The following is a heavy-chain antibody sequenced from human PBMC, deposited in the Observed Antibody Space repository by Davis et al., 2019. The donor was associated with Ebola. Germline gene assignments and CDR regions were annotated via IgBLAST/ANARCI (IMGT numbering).Heavy chain of an antibody. CDR1: GYTFTSYA. CDR2: IIPIFGTA. J-gene: IGHJ5*02. V-gene: IGHV1-69*13. CDR3: ARGATVTTFTDWFDP. D-gene: IGHD4-11*01. Sequence: SVKVSCKASGYTFTSYAMHWVRQAPGQGLEWMGGIIPIFGTANYAQKFQGRVTITADESTSTAYMELSSLRSEDTAVYYCARGATVTTFTDWFDPWGQGTLVTVSS.